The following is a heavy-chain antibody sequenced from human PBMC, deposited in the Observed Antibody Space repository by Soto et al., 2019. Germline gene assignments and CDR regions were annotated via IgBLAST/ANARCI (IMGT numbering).Heavy chain of an antibody. D-gene: IGHD2-21*02. CDR2: IDAGNGNT. Sequence: ASVKVSCKASGYTFTSYAMHWVRQAPGQRLEWMGWIDAGNGNTKYSQKFQGRVTITRDTSASTAYMELSSLRSEDTAVYYCARSIVVVTALDYWGQGTLVTVSS. J-gene: IGHJ4*02. CDR1: GYTFTSYA. V-gene: IGHV1-3*01. CDR3: ARSIVVVTALDY.